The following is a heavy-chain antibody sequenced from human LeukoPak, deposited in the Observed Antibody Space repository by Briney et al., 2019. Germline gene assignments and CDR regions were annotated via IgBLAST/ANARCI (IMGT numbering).Heavy chain of an antibody. D-gene: IGHD3-9*01. CDR1: GYTFTGYY. Sequence: ASVKVSCKASGYTFTGYYVHWVRQAPGQGLEWMGWMNPKSGGTNYAQKCEARVTMNRDTSISTAYMELSRLRFDDTAVYYCARSPDILTGEKFDYWGQGTLVTVSS. CDR3: ARSPDILTGEKFDY. V-gene: IGHV1-2*02. CDR2: MNPKSGGT. J-gene: IGHJ4*02.